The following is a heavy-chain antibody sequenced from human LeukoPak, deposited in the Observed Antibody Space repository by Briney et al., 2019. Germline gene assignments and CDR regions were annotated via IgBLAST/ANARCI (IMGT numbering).Heavy chain of an antibody. V-gene: IGHV1-46*01. CDR2: INPSGGST. CDR1: GYSFTSYY. J-gene: IGHJ6*02. CDR3: ARDPVTHPPYYYYYGMDV. D-gene: IGHD4-11*01. Sequence: ASMKVSCKASGYSFTSYYIHWVRQAPGQGLEWMGIINPSGGSTSYAQKFQGRVTMTRDTSTSTVYMELSSLRSEDTAVYYCARDPVTHPPYYYYYGMDVWGQGTTVTVSS.